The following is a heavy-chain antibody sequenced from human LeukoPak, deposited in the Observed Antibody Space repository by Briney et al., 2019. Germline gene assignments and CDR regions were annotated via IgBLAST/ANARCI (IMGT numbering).Heavy chain of an antibody. CDR3: ARQGCTNGVCYVADY. V-gene: IGHV4-39*01. J-gene: IGHJ4*02. CDR2: IYYSGST. CDR1: GGSISSSSYY. Sequence: SETLSLTCTVSGGSISSSSYYWGWIRQPPGMGLEWIGSIYYSGSTYYNPSLKSRVTISVDTSKNQFSLKLSSVTAADTAVYYCARQGCTNGVCYVADYWGQGTLVTVSS. D-gene: IGHD2-8*01.